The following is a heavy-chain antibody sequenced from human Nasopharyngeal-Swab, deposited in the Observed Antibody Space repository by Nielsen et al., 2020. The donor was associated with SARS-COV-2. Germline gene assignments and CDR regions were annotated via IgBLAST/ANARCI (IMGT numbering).Heavy chain of an antibody. CDR3: AVGQHAGAFDY. CDR1: GFTFSNYA. V-gene: IGHV3-74*01. CDR2: VNGDGSGT. D-gene: IGHD1-26*01. Sequence: GGSLRLSCSASGFTFSNYAMHWVRQAPGKGLVWVSRVNGDGSGTGHADSVKGRFTISRDNAKSMLYLQMNSLRAEDTAVYYCAVGQHAGAFDYWGQGTLVTVSS. J-gene: IGHJ4*02.